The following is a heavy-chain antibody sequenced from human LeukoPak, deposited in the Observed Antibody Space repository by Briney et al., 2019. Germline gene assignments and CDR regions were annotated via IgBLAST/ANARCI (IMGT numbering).Heavy chain of an antibody. J-gene: IGHJ3*02. D-gene: IGHD3-3*01. V-gene: IGHV4-4*07. CDR3: ARDFSTIFGVVKPPYDAFDI. CDR2: IYTSGST. CDR1: GGSISSYY. Sequence: PSETLSLTCTVSGGSISSYYWSWIRQPAGKGLEWIGRIYTSGSTNYNPSLKSRVTMSVDTSKNQFSLKLSSVTAADTAVYYCARDFSTIFGVVKPPYDAFDIWGQGAMVTVSS.